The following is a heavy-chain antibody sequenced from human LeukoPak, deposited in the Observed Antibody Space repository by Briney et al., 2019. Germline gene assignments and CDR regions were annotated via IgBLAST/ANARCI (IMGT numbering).Heavy chain of an antibody. CDR2: IYYSGST. CDR3: ARVVTTYVWGSYRPNWFDP. Sequence: PSETLSLTSTVSGGSISSSSYYWGWIRQPPGKGLEWIGSIYYSGSTYYNPSLKSRVTISVDTSKNQFSLKLSSVTAADTAVYYCARVVTTYVWGSYRPNWFDPWGQGTLVTVSS. D-gene: IGHD3-16*02. CDR1: GGSISSSSYY. J-gene: IGHJ5*02. V-gene: IGHV4-39*07.